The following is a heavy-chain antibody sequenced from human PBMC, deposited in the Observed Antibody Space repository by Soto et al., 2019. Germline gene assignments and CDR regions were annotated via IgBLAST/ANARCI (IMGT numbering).Heavy chain of an antibody. D-gene: IGHD2-15*01. J-gene: IGHJ3*02. CDR3: ARGSRIVVVVAATFDAFDI. CDR2: INPSGGST. Sequence: ASVKVSCKASGYTFTSYYMHWVRQAPGQGLEWMGIINPSGGSTSYAQKFQGSVTMTRDTSTSTVYMELSSLRSEDTAVYYCARGSRIVVVVAATFDAFDIWGQGTMVTVSS. CDR1: GYTFTSYY. V-gene: IGHV1-46*03.